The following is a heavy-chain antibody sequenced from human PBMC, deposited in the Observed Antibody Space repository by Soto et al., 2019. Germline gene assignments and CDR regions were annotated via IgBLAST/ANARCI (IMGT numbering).Heavy chain of an antibody. J-gene: IGHJ4*02. CDR1: GGSISSSNW. CDR3: ARSRSKWELILDY. V-gene: IGHV4-4*02. Sequence: KPSETLSLTCAVSGGSISSSNWWSWVRQPPGKGLEWIGEIYHSGSTNYNPSLKSRVTISVDKSKNQFSLKLSSVTAADTAVYYCARSRSKWELILDYWGQGSLVTVSS. D-gene: IGHD1-26*01. CDR2: IYHSGST.